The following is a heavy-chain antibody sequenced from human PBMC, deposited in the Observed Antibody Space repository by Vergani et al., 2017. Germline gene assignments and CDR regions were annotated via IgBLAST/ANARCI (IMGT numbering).Heavy chain of an antibody. J-gene: IGHJ6*02. CDR3: ARDGITTRQKYYYYYDGMDV. D-gene: IGHD1-1*01. CDR1: GFTFSDYY. CDR2: ISSSSSYT. V-gene: IGHV3-11*05. Sequence: QVQLVESGGGLVKPGGSLRLSCAASGFTFSDYYMSWIRQAPGKGLEWVSYISSSSSYTNYADSVKGRFTISRDNAKNSLYLQMNSLRAEDTAVYYCARDGITTRQKYYYYYDGMDVWGQGTTVTVSS.